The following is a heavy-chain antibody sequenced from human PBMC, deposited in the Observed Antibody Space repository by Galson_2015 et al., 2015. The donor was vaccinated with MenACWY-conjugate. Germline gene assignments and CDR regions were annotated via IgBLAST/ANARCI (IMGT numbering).Heavy chain of an antibody. J-gene: IGHJ4*02. CDR1: GFTSSSYG. V-gene: IGHV3-30*18. CDR3: AKGRSNSWYTSGDY. CDR2: ISYDGSNK. Sequence: SLRLSCAASGFTSSSYGMHWVRQAPGMGLEWLAVISYDGSNKYYADSVIGRFTISRDNSRNTLYLEMNSLSADDTALYYCAKGRSNSWYTSGDYWGQGTQVTVSS. D-gene: IGHD6-13*01.